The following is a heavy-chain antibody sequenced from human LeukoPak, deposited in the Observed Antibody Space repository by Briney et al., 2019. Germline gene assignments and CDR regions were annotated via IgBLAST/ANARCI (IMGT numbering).Heavy chain of an antibody. D-gene: IGHD3-10*01. CDR1: GFTFSSYD. Sequence: PGGSLRLSCAASGFTFSSYDMHWVRQGTGKGLEWVSVIGTAGDTYYPGSVKGRFTTSRENAKNSLYLQMNSLRAGDTAVYYCARGRGGYFDYWGQGTLVTVSS. V-gene: IGHV3-13*01. CDR2: IGTAGDT. J-gene: IGHJ4*02. CDR3: ARGRGGYFDY.